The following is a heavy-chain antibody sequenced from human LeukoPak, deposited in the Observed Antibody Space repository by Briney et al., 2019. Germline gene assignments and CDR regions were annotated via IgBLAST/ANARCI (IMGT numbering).Heavy chain of an antibody. CDR2: IWYDGRNK. Sequence: GGSLRLSCAASGFTFSSYAMHWVSQAPGKGLEWVTVIWYDGRNKNYADSVKGRFTISRDNSRNTLYLQMNSLRAEDTAVYYCARAGSSVGIVATMFDWGQGTLVTVSS. CDR3: ARAGSSVGIVATMFD. J-gene: IGHJ4*02. D-gene: IGHD5-12*01. CDR1: GFTFSSYA. V-gene: IGHV3-33*01.